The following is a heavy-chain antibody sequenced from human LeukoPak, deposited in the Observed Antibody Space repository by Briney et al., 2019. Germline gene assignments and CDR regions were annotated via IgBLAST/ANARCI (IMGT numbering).Heavy chain of an antibody. V-gene: IGHV4-59*01. Sequence: ASETLSLTCTVSGGSISSYYWSWIRQPPGKGLEWIGYIYYSGSTNYNPSLKSRVTISVDTSKNQFSLKLSSVTAADTAVYYCARVYYDSSGYNFDYWGQGTLVTVSS. CDR2: IYYSGST. CDR3: ARVYYDSSGYNFDY. CDR1: GGSISSYY. J-gene: IGHJ4*02. D-gene: IGHD3-22*01.